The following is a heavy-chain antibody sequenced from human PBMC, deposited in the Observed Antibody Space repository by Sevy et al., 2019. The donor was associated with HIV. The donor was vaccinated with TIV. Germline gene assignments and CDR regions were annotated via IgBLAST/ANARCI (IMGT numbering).Heavy chain of an antibody. CDR1: GFTFSSYA. V-gene: IGHV3-23*01. D-gene: IGHD5-18*01. CDR3: VREACIHTGWHSLADF. Sequence: GGSLRLSCAASGFTFSSYAMSWVRQTPGKGLEWVSAISGSDGRTYYIDSVKGRFTITRDNSKNTVDLQMSSLRADDTACYCCVREACIHTGWHSLADFWGQGTLVTVSS. J-gene: IGHJ1*01. CDR2: ISGSDGRT.